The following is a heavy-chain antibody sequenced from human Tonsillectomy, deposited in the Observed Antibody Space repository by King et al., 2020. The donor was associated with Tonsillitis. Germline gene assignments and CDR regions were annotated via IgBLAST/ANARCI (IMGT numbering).Heavy chain of an antibody. Sequence: DQLVQSGAEVKKPGESLKISCKGSGYSFTSYWIGWVRQMPGKGLEWMGIIYPGDSDTRYSPSFQGQVTISADKSISTAYLQWSGLKASDTAMYYCARPRHCGGDCYSHYYFDYWGQGTLVTVSS. CDR1: GYSFTSYW. D-gene: IGHD2-21*02. V-gene: IGHV5-51*01. CDR3: ARPRHCGGDCYSHYYFDY. J-gene: IGHJ4*02. CDR2: IYPGDSDT.